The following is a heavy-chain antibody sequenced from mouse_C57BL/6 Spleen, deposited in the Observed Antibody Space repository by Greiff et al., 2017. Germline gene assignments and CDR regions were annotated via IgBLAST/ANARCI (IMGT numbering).Heavy chain of an antibody. V-gene: IGHV8-12*01. J-gene: IGHJ3*01. CDR1: GFSLSTSGMG. CDR2: IYWDDDK. D-gene: IGHD2-3*01. CDR3: ASDGYYVAWFAN. Sequence: QVTLKESGPGILQSSQTLSLTCSFSGFSLSTSGMGVSWLRQPSGQGLEWLAHIYWDDDKRYNPSLKSRLTISKDTSRNQVFLKITSVDTADTATYYCASDGYYVAWFANWGQGTLVTVSA.